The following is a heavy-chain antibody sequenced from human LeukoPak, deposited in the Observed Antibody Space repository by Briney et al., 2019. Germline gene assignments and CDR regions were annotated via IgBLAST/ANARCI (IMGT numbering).Heavy chain of an antibody. Sequence: GGSLRLSCTVSGFTFNDFAMHWIRQVPGKGLEWVSAISGSGGSTYYADSVKGRFTISRDNSKNTLYLQMNSLRAEDTAVYYCARDPDILTGYYTDYWGQGTLVTVSS. J-gene: IGHJ4*02. V-gene: IGHV3-23*01. CDR3: ARDPDILTGYYTDY. CDR2: ISGSGGST. CDR1: GFTFNDFA. D-gene: IGHD3-9*01.